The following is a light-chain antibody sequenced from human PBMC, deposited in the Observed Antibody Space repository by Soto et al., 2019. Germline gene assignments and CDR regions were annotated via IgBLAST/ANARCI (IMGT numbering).Light chain of an antibody. V-gene: IGLV2-8*01. CDR3: SAYAGSSTWV. CDR1: SSDVGGYNY. CDR2: EVY. Sequence: QSAPTQPPSASGSPGQSVTFSCNGTSSDVGGYNYVSWYQQYPGKAPKLMIYEVYKRHSGVPDRFSGSKSGNTASLTVSGLQPEDEADYYCSAYAGSSTWVFGGGTKVTVL. J-gene: IGLJ2*01.